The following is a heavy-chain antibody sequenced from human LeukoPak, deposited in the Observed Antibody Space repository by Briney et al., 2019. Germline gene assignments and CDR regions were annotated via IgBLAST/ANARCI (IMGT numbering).Heavy chain of an antibody. V-gene: IGHV3-21*01. CDR2: ISSSSSYI. CDR3: ARDLRYYENY. J-gene: IGHJ4*02. CDR1: GFTFSSYS. D-gene: IGHD3-3*01. Sequence: PGGSLRLFCAASGFTFSSYSMNWVRQAPGKGLEWVSSISSSSSYIYYADSVKGRLTISRDNAKNSLYLQMNSLRAEDTAVYYCARDLRYYENYWGQGTLVTVSS.